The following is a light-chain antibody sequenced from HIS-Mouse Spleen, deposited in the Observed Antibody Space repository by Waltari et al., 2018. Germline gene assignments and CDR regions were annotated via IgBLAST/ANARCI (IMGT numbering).Light chain of an antibody. Sequence: EIVLTQSPGTLSLSPGERATLSCRASQSVSSSYLACYQQKLGQAPRLLISGASSRAPGIPDRFSGSGSGTDFTLTISRLGPEDFAVYYCQQYGSSPLSYTFGQGTKLEIK. CDR3: QQYGSSPLSYT. J-gene: IGKJ2*01. CDR2: GAS. CDR1: QSVSSSY. V-gene: IGKV3-20*01.